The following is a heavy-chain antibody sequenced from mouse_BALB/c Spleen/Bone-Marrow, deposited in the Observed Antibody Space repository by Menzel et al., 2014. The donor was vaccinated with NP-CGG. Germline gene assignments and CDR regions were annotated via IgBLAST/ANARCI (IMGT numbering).Heavy chain of an antibody. CDR2: INPNSGGT. D-gene: IGHD2-4*01. Sequence: VQLKQSGPELVKPGASVKISCKTSGYTFTEYTMHWVKQGHGKSLERIGGINPNSGGTSYNQKFKGKATLTVDKSSSTAYMELRSLTSEDSAVYYCARPIYYDFFYWYFDVWGAGTTVTVSS. J-gene: IGHJ1*01. CDR1: GYTFTEYT. CDR3: ARPIYYDFFYWYFDV. V-gene: IGHV1-18*01.